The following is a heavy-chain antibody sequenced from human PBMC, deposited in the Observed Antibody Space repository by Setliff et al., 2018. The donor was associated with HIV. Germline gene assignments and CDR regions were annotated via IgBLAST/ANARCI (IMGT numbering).Heavy chain of an antibody. CDR1: GYSFTGYW. V-gene: IGHV5-51*01. Sequence: GESLKISCKASGYSFTGYWIGWARQMPGKGLEWMGIIYPGDSDTRYSPSFQGQVTISVDNSISTAYLQWSSLKASGTAMYYCASWRSSGSHWCWGQGTLVTVSS. CDR3: ASWRSSGSHWC. D-gene: IGHD3-22*01. CDR2: IYPGDSDT. J-gene: IGHJ4*02.